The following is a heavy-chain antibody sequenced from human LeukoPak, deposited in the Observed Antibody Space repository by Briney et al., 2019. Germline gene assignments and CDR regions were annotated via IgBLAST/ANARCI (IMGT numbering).Heavy chain of an antibody. CDR2: THYGSGWIN. J-gene: IGHJ6*02. CDR3: ARGRRVYYGMDV. Sequence: SQTLSLTCDISGDSVSRNDAAWNWIRQSPSRGLEWLGRTHYGSGWINDYAVSLGSRIVVSADTSKNQSSLQLNSVTPEDTAVYYCARGRRVYYGMDVWGQGTTVTVSS. CDR1: GDSVSRNDAA. D-gene: IGHD6-6*01. V-gene: IGHV6-1*01.